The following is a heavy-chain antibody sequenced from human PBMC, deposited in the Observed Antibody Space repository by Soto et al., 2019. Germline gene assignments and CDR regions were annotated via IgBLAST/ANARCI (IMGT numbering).Heavy chain of an antibody. V-gene: IGHV3-21*01. CDR3: AADPGAGSD. CDR1: GFTFSTYT. D-gene: IGHD6-19*01. Sequence: PGGSLRLSCAPSGFTFSTYTMNWVRLAPGKGLEWVSSISSSSSYIFYADSVKGRFTISRDNAKNSLFLQMNSLRADDTAVYYGAADPGAGSDWRQGTLVTVSS. CDR2: ISSSSSYI. J-gene: IGHJ4*02.